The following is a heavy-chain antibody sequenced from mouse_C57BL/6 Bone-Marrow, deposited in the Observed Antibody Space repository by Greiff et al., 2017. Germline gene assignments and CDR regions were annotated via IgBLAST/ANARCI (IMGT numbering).Heavy chain of an antibody. CDR3: ARLGGLAY. J-gene: IGHJ3*01. CDR1: GYTFTSYW. Sequence: VKLQESGAELVRPGTSVKLSCKASGYTFTSYWMHWVKQRPGQGLEWIGVIDPSDSYTNYNQKFKGKATLTVDTSSSTAYMQLSSLTSEDSAVYYCARLGGLAYWGQGTLVTVSA. CDR2: IDPSDSYT. V-gene: IGHV1-59*01.